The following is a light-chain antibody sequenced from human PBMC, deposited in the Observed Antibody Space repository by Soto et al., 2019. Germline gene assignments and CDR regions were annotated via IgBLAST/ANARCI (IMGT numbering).Light chain of an antibody. CDR2: KIS. J-gene: IGKJ2*01. CDR1: QSLVHIDGNTY. Sequence: DIVLTQTRLSSPVTLGQPASISCRSSQSLVHIDGNTYFNWLQQRPGQPPRLLIYKISNRFPGVPYRLSGSGAGTDFTLKISRVEAEDVGVYYCMQATQSYTFGQGTRLEIK. V-gene: IGKV2-24*01. CDR3: MQATQSYT.